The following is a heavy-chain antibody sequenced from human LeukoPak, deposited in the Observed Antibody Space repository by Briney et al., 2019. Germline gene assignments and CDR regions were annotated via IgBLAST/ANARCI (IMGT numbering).Heavy chain of an antibody. CDR1: GYPFSTYE. V-gene: IGHV1-8*01. J-gene: IGHJ5*02. CDR3: ARGPRNDP. D-gene: IGHD1-14*01. Sequence: ASVKVSCKTSGYPFSTYEIDWVRRAVGQGLEWMGWVHPNSGNTAYAQKFQGRVTMTRDTSISTAYMELSGLRSDDTAVYFCARGPRNDPWGQGTLVTVSS. CDR2: VHPNSGNT.